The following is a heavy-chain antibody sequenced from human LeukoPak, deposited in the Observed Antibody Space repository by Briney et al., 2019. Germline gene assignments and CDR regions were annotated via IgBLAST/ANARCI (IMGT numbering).Heavy chain of an antibody. CDR1: DGSISSYY. V-gene: IGHV4-59*01. D-gene: IGHD3-10*01. CDR2: IYYSGST. CDR3: ASSSSGSYYNGFDI. Sequence: SETLSLTCTVSDGSISSYYWSWIRQPPGKGLEWIGYIYYSGSTNYNPSLKSRVTISVDTSKNQFSLKLSSVTAADTAVYYCASSSSGSYYNGFDIWGQGTMVTVAS. J-gene: IGHJ3*02.